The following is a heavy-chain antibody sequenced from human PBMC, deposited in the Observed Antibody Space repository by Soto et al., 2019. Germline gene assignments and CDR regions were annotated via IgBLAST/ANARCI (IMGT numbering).Heavy chain of an antibody. Sequence: QVQLQESGPGLVKPSETLSLTCTVSGGSIGDYYWSWIRQPPGKGLEWIGYIYHSGSVSYNPSLKSRLTISMDTSKIQFSLRLGSVTAADTAVYYCARDLVRGAIGYWGQGILVTVSS. CDR1: GGSIGDYY. D-gene: IGHD3-10*01. CDR2: IYHSGSV. J-gene: IGHJ4*02. CDR3: ARDLVRGAIGY. V-gene: IGHV4-59*01.